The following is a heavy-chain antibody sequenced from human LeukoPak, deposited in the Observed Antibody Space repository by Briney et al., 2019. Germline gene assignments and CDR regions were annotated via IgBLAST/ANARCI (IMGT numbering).Heavy chain of an antibody. Sequence: SETLSLTCTVSGNSISTNNYYWGWIRQPPGKGLEWIGSIYYSGITHYSPSLKSRVTISVDTSKNQFSLKLSSVTATDTALYYCARRVYGTSQYYWGQGTLVTVSS. CDR3: ARRVYGTSQYY. CDR1: GNSISTNNYY. V-gene: IGHV4-39*01. D-gene: IGHD5/OR15-5a*01. J-gene: IGHJ4*02. CDR2: IYYSGIT.